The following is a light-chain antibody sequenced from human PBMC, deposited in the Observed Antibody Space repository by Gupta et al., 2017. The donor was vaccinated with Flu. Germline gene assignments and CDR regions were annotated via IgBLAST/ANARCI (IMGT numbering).Light chain of an antibody. J-gene: IGLJ2*01. CDR2: QNN. CDR3: ATWDDTLSGPVV. CDR1: NSNIGSHD. V-gene: IGLV1-47*01. Sequence: QSVLTQPPSASGTPGQRVTMSCSGGNSNIGSHDVYWYRQLPGTAPKLLIYQNNRRPSGVPDRFSGSKSGTSASLAISGLRSEDEAFYYCATWDDTLSGPVVFGGGTQLTVL.